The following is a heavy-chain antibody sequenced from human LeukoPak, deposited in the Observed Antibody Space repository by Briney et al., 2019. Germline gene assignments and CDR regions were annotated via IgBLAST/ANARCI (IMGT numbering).Heavy chain of an antibody. D-gene: IGHD5-18*01. Sequence: SETLSLTCTVSGGSLSSYYWSWIRQPPGKGLEWIGYIYYSGSTNYNPSLKSRVTISVDTSKNQFSLKLSSVTATDTAVYYCARSAGIQLWSYGYWGQGTLVTVSS. CDR1: GGSLSSYY. J-gene: IGHJ4*02. V-gene: IGHV4-59*01. CDR3: ARSAGIQLWSYGY. CDR2: IYYSGST.